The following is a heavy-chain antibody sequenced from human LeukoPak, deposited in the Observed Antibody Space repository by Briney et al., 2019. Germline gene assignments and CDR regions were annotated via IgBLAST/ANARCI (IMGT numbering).Heavy chain of an antibody. CDR2: IYSGGST. Sequence: GGSLRLSCAASGFTVSSNYMSWVRQAPGKGLEWVSVIYSGGSTYYADSVKGRFTISRDNSKNTLYLQMNSLRAEDTAVYYCASGGGYDILTGYYREADFDYWGQGTLVTVSS. D-gene: IGHD3-9*01. CDR3: ASGGGYDILTGYYREADFDY. J-gene: IGHJ4*02. CDR1: GFTVSSNY. V-gene: IGHV3-66*01.